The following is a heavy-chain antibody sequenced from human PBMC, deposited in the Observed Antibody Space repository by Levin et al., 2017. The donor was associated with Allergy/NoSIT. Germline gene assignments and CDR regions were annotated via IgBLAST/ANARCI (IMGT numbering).Heavy chain of an antibody. CDR1: GGSIGSYY. CDR3: ARDNYFDSRGSYRLDH. V-gene: IGHV4-59*01. D-gene: IGHD3-22*01. Sequence: NSSETLSLTCTVSGGSIGSYYWNWIRQPPGKGLEWIGYVINTGTTYYSPSLKSRVTISVDTSKNQFSLKLTSVTAADTAVYYCARDNYFDSRGSYRLDHWGQGTLVTVSS. J-gene: IGHJ4*02. CDR2: VINTGTT.